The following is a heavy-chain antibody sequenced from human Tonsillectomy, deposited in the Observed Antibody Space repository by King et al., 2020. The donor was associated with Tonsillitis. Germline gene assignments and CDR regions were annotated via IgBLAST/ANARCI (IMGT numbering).Heavy chain of an antibody. V-gene: IGHV3-49*05. Sequence: VQLVESGGGLVKPGRSLRLSCTGSGFTFGDYAMSWFRQAPGKGLQWVGFTRSQVYGGTPEYAASVKVRFTISRDDSTSIAYLQMTSLKTEDTAVYYCTRGRAAVANYYYNGMDVWGQGTTVTVSS. CDR1: GFTFGDYA. D-gene: IGHD6-19*01. J-gene: IGHJ6*02. CDR2: TRSQVYGGTP. CDR3: TRGRAAVANYYYNGMDV.